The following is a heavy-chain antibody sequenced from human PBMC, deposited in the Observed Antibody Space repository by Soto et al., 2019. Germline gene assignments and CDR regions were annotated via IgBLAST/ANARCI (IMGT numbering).Heavy chain of an antibody. V-gene: IGHV4-59*01. J-gene: IGHJ4*02. D-gene: IGHD3-3*01. CDR3: AGGEYYDFWSGPPDY. CDR2: IYYSGST. CDR1: GGSISSYY. Sequence: PSETLSLTCTVSGGSISSYYWSWIRQPPGKGLEWIGYIYYSGSTNYNPSLKSRVTISVDTSKNQFSLKLSSVTAADTAVYYCAGGEYYDFWSGPPDYWGQGILVTVSS.